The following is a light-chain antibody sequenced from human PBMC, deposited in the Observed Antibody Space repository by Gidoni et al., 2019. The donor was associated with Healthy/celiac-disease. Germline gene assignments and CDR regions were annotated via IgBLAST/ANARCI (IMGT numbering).Light chain of an antibody. CDR3: QQLNTYPLT. CDR2: AAS. CDR1: QDISSY. V-gene: IGKV1-9*01. Sequence: QSPSFLSASVGVRVTITCRASQDISSYLAWYQQKPGKVPKLLIYAASTLQSGVPSRLSGSGSGTEFTLTISSLQPEDFTTYYCQQLNTYPLTFGGGTKVEIK. J-gene: IGKJ4*01.